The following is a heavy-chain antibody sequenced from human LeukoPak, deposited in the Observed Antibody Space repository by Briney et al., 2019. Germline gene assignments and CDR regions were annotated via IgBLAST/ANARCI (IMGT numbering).Heavy chain of an antibody. CDR2: ISGSGGST. CDR3: AKGNWENRLAPVAGDFYYYYGMDV. V-gene: IGHV3-23*01. Sequence: PGGSLRLSCAASGFTFSSYAMSWVRQAPGKGLEWVSAISGSGGSTYYADSVKGRFTISRDNSKNTLYLQMNSLRAEDTAVYYCAKGNWENRLAPVAGDFYYYYGMDVWGQGTTVTVFS. D-gene: IGHD6-19*01. CDR1: GFTFSSYA. J-gene: IGHJ6*02.